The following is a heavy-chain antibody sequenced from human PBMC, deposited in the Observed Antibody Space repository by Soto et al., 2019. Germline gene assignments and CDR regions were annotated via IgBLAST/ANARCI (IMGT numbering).Heavy chain of an antibody. Sequence: EVQLVESGGGLVQPGGSLRLSCAASGFTFSSYWMSWVRQAPGKGLEWVANIKQDGSEKYYVDSVKGRFTISRDNAKNSLYMQMTGLRAEDTAVYYCARGGRSGDSWCQRTLATVSS. V-gene: IGHV3-7*01. CDR2: IKQDGSEK. CDR1: GFTFSSYW. D-gene: IGHD2-15*01. J-gene: IGHJ4*02. CDR3: ARGGRSGDS.